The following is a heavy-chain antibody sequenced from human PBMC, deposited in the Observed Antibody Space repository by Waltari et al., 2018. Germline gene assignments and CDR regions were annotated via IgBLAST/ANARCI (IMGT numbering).Heavy chain of an antibody. V-gene: IGHV4-34*01. CDR3: ARAPFGGYDYVGGTYRYFYYYMDV. D-gene: IGHD3-16*02. CDR1: GESFSGLY. Sequence: QVRLQQWGTGLLKPSETLSLTCAVYGESFSGLYWSWIRQPPGTGLEWIGEIYHDGRTNYNPALKGRVTMSVDTSKNQFSLNLRSVTAADTAVYYCARAPFGGYDYVGGTYRYFYYYMDVWGKGTTVAVSS. CDR2: IYHDGRT. J-gene: IGHJ6*03.